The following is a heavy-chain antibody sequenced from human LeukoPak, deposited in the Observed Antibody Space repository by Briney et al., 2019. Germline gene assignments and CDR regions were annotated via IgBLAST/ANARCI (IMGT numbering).Heavy chain of an antibody. Sequence: GGSLRLSCAASGLTVSSNYMSWVRQAPGKGLEWVSVLYSGGGIYYADSVKGRFTISRHNSNNTLYLQMNSLRVEDTAVYYCAKDVPGGWWYFDLWGRGTLVTVSS. J-gene: IGHJ2*01. CDR2: LYSGGGI. CDR1: GLTVSSNY. D-gene: IGHD6-19*01. CDR3: AKDVPGGWWYFDL. V-gene: IGHV3-53*04.